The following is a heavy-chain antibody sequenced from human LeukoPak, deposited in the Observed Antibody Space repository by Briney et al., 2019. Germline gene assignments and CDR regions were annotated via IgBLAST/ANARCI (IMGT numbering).Heavy chain of an antibody. Sequence: PSETLSLTGTGSGDSISSHNWSWIGQPPGKGLEWMGYMYYSGSTNYKPSLKSRVTISVDTSKNQFSLTLSSVTAADTAVYYCARVSYSSSFDAFDIWGQGTMVTVSS. CDR1: GDSISSHN. J-gene: IGHJ3*02. D-gene: IGHD6-6*01. V-gene: IGHV4-59*11. CDR2: MYYSGST. CDR3: ARVSYSSSFDAFDI.